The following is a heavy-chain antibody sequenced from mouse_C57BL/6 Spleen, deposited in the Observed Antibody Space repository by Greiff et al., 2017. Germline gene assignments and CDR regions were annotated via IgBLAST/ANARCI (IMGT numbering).Heavy chain of an antibody. CDR3: ATYDYDGVYYAMDY. J-gene: IGHJ4*01. V-gene: IGHV2-5*01. CDR2: IWRGGST. D-gene: IGHD2-4*01. Sequence: VQLQQSGPGLVQPSQSLSITCTASGFSLTSYGVHWVRQSPGKGLEWLGVIWRGGSTDYKAAFMSRLSITKDNSKSQVFFKINSLQADDTAIYYCATYDYDGVYYAMDYWGQGTSVTVSS. CDR1: GFSLTSYG.